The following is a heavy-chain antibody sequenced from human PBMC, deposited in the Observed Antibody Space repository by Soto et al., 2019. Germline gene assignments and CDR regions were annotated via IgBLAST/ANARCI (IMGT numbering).Heavy chain of an antibody. V-gene: IGHV2-5*01. D-gene: IGHD2-2*01. J-gene: IGHJ4*02. CDR3: AHNIHCSSTSCPSDY. Sequence: QITLKESGPTLVKPTQTLTLTCTFSGFSLSTSGVGVGWIRQPPGKALEWLALIYWNDDKRYSPSLKSRLTITKETSKNQVVLTMTNMDPVDTATYYCAHNIHCSSTSCPSDYWGQGTLVTVSS. CDR1: GFSLSTSGVG. CDR2: IYWNDDK.